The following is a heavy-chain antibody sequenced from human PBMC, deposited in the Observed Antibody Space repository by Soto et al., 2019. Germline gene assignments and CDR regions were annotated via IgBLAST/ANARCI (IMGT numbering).Heavy chain of an antibody. CDR3: ARANRGWLQLLDY. D-gene: IGHD5-12*01. CDR1: GGSFSGYY. Sequence: PSETLSLTCAVYGGSFSGYYWSWIRQPPGKGLEWIGEINHSGSTNYNPSLKSRVTISVDTSKNQFSLKLSSLRSEDTAVYYCARANRGWLQLLDYWGQGTQVTVSS. V-gene: IGHV4-34*01. J-gene: IGHJ4*02. CDR2: INHSGST.